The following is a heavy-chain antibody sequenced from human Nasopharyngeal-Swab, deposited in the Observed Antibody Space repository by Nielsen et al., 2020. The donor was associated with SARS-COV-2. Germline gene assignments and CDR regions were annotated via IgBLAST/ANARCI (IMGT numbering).Heavy chain of an antibody. J-gene: IGHJ4*02. Sequence: GESLKISCAVSGFTFSSYGMHWVRQAPGKGLEWVAVISYDGSNKYYADSVKGRFTISRDNSKNTLYLQMNSLRAEDTAVYYCAKTNSGSYWVLGYWGQGTLVTVSS. V-gene: IGHV3-30*18. CDR1: GFTFSSYG. CDR2: ISYDGSNK. CDR3: AKTNSGSYWVLGY. D-gene: IGHD1-26*01.